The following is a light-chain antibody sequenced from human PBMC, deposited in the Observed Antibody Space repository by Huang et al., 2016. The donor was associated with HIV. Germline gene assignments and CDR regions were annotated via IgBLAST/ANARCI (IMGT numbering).Light chain of an antibody. CDR2: AAS. V-gene: IGKV1-NL1*01. J-gene: IGKJ4*01. CDR3: QQYYNTTLS. CDR1: RGISNS. Sequence: DIQMTQSPSSLSASVGDRVTITCRASRGISNSLAWYQQQPGKAPKLLLYAASRLQGGGPSRFGGSGSRTDYTLTISSLQPEDSATYYCQQYYNTTLSFGGGTKVEIK.